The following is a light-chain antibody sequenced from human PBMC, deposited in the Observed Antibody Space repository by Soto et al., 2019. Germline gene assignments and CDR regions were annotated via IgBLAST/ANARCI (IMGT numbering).Light chain of an antibody. CDR1: ETLISF. CDR3: QRYNDLPFS. CDR2: GAS. V-gene: IGKV3-15*01. J-gene: IGKJ2*01. Sequence: EIVLTQSPATLSVSPGERVTLSCRASETLISFLAWYQQKPGQAPRLLIYGASTRATGVPARFSGSGSATDFTLTISSLQSEDFAVYYGQRYNDLPFSVGQGTKLEI.